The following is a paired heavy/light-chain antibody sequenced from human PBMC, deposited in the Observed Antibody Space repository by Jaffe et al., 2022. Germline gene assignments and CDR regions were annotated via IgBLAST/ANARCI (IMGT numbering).Heavy chain of an antibody. D-gene: IGHD3-3*01. Sequence: EVQLLESGGGLVQPGGSLRLSCAASGFTFSSYAMSWVRQAPGKGLEWVSAISGSGGSTYYADSVKGRFTISRDNSKNTLYLQMNSLRAEDTAVYYCAKDLRYYDFWSGYYKAHIDAFDIWGQGTMVTVSS. V-gene: IGHV3-23*01. J-gene: IGHJ3*02. CDR2: ISGSGGST. CDR1: GFTFSSYA. CDR3: AKDLRYYDFWSGYYKAHIDAFDI.
Light chain of an antibody. Sequence: QSALTQPPSASGSPGQSVTISCTGTSSDVGGYNYVSWYQQHPGKAPKLMIYEVSKRPSGVPDRFSGSKSGNTASLTVSGLQAEDEADYYCSSYAGSNNLGVFGGGTKLTVL. V-gene: IGLV2-8*01. CDR1: SSDVGGYNY. CDR2: EVS. CDR3: SSYAGSNNLGV. J-gene: IGLJ3*02.